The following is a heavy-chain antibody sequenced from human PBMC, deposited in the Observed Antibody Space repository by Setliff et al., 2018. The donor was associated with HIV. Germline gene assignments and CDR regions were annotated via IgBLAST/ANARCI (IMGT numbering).Heavy chain of an antibody. V-gene: IGHV5-51*01. CDR1: GYRFSNYW. CDR2: IYPGDSVT. CDR3: ARQDGRAQYYFDS. J-gene: IGHJ4*02. D-gene: IGHD3-10*01. Sequence: GESLKISCKGSGYRFSNYWIGWVRQEPGKGLEWMGIIYPGDSVTRYSPSFQGQVTISADKSISTAYLQWSSLKASDTAVYFCARQDGRAQYYFDSWGQGTLVTVSS.